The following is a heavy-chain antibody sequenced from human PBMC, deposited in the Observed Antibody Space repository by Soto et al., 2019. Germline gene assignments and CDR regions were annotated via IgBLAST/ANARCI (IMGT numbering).Heavy chain of an antibody. CDR1: GGSFISYI. Sequence: QVHLVQSGAEVRKPGSSVKVSCAASGGSFISYIFTWVRQAPGQGLEWMGRSIPIQGRADYALKFQDRVTITADRSTQTVYMELRSLRPEDTALYYCAISLVFVDHAYMDVWGKGTTVTVSS. J-gene: IGHJ6*03. V-gene: IGHV1-69*02. CDR3: AISLVFVDHAYMDV. D-gene: IGHD2-21*01. CDR2: SIPIQGRA.